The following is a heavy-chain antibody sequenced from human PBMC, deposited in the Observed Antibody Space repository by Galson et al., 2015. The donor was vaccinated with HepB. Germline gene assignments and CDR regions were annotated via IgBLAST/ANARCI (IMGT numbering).Heavy chain of an antibody. CDR1: GFTFSSYA. D-gene: IGHD6-19*01. Sequence: SLRLSCAASGFTFSSYAMSWVRQAPGKGLEWVSAISGSGGSTYYADSAKGRFTISRDNSKNTLYLQMNSLRAEDTAVYYCAKKGMAGTVSFDYWGQGTLVTVSS. J-gene: IGHJ4*02. CDR3: AKKGMAGTVSFDY. CDR2: ISGSGGST. V-gene: IGHV3-23*01.